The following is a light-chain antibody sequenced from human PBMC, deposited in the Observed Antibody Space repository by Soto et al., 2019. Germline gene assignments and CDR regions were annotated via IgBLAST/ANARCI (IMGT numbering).Light chain of an antibody. CDR3: LQDYNYPPT. Sequence: IQLTQSPSFLSASVGDRVTITCRASQDIGNDLGWYQQKPGKAPNLLIYAASSLQSGVPSRFSGSGSGTDFTLTISSLQPEDCATYYCLQDYNYPPTFGPGTKVDIK. V-gene: IGKV1-6*01. CDR2: AAS. CDR1: QDIGND. J-gene: IGKJ1*01.